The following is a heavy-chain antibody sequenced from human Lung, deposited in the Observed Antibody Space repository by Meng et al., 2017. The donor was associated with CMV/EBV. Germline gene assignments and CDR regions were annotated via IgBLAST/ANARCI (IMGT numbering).Heavy chain of an antibody. CDR2: ISSTSRYI. CDR3: AGAFRGGDYTNDY. V-gene: IGHV3-21*01. D-gene: IGHD4-17*01. J-gene: IGHJ4*02. CDR1: GFTFSSYS. Sequence: GESLKTSCATSGFTFSSYSMNWVRQAPGKGPEGVSFISSTSRYIFYADPVKGRFTISRDNAKKSVYIQMNSLRVEDTAVYYWAGAFRGGDYTNDYWGQGPLVTVSS.